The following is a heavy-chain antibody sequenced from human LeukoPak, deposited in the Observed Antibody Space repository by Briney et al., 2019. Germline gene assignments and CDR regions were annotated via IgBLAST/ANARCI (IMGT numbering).Heavy chain of an antibody. J-gene: IGHJ6*02. D-gene: IGHD1-1*01. Sequence: PSETLSLTCAVYGGSFSGYYWTWIRQPPGKGLEWIGEINHSRSTNYNPSLKSRVTISVDTSKNQFSLKVTSVTAADTAVYYCARQGTTSYGMDVWGQGTTVTVSS. V-gene: IGHV4-34*01. CDR2: INHSRST. CDR1: GGSFSGYY. CDR3: ARQGTTSYGMDV.